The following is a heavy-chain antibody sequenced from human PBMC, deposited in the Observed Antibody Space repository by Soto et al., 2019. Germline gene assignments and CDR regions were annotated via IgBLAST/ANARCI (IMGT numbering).Heavy chain of an antibody. CDR1: GFTFSSYG. CDR3: ARVVYPGEIAAAGGVDY. Sequence: QVQLVESGAGVVRPGRSLRLSCAASGFTFSSYGMHWVRQAPGKGLEWVAVIWYAGSNKYYAAPVKVRFTISRDNSKNSVYLQMNWLRAEDTAVYYCARVVYPGEIAAAGGVDYWGRGNLVTVSS. CDR2: IWYAGSNK. D-gene: IGHD6-13*01. V-gene: IGHV3-33*01. J-gene: IGHJ4*02.